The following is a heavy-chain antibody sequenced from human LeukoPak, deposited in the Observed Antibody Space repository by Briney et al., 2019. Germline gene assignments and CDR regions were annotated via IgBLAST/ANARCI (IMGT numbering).Heavy chain of an antibody. V-gene: IGHV3-23*01. CDR3: AKDGGRGNDFWSGFMYDAFDI. J-gene: IGHJ3*02. D-gene: IGHD3-3*01. CDR2: ISGSGGYT. Sequence: GGSLRLSCAASGFTFSSHAMSWVRQAPGKGLEWVSVISGSGGYTYYADSVKGRSTISRDNSKNTLYLQMNSLRAEDTAVYYCAKDGGRGNDFWSGFMYDAFDIWGQGTMVTVSS. CDR1: GFTFSSHA.